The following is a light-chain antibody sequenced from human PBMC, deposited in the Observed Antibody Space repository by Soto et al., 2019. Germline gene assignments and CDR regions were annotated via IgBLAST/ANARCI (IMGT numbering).Light chain of an antibody. CDR1: QSVSSY. J-gene: IGKJ4*01. CDR3: QQRSNWPLT. V-gene: IGKV3-11*01. CDR2: AAS. Sequence: EIVLTQSPATLSLSPGERATLSCRTSQSVSSYLAWYQQKPGQAPRLLIYAASNRATGIPARFSGSGSATDFTLTISSLEPEDFAVYYCQQRSNWPLTFGGGTKVEIK.